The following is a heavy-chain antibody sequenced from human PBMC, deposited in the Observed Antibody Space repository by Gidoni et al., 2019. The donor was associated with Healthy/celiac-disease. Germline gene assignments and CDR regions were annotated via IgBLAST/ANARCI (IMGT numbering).Heavy chain of an antibody. V-gene: IGHV3-49*03. CDR2: IRSKAYGGTT. Sequence: EVLLVESGGGLVQPGRSLRLSCTAPGFTFGDYGMSWFRQAPGKGLEWVGFIRSKAYGGTTEYAASVKGRFTISRDDSKSIAYLQMNSLKTEDTAVYYCTRAPLYYGSGSFFDYWGQGTLVTVSS. CDR1: GFTFGDYG. D-gene: IGHD3-10*01. J-gene: IGHJ4*02. CDR3: TRAPLYYGSGSFFDY.